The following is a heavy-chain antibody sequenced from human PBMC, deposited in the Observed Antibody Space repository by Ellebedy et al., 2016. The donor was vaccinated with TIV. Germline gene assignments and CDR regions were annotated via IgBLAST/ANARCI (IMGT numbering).Heavy chain of an antibody. CDR2: ISYDGSNK. CDR3: ARDSRWLESYNYYGMDV. Sequence: GGSLRLSCAASGFTFSSYAMHWVRQAPGKGLEWVAIISYDGSNKYYADSVKGRFTISRDNSKNTLYLQMNSLRAEDTAVYYCARDSRWLESYNYYGMDVWGQGTTVTVSS. V-gene: IGHV3-30-3*01. CDR1: GFTFSSYA. D-gene: IGHD6-19*01. J-gene: IGHJ6*02.